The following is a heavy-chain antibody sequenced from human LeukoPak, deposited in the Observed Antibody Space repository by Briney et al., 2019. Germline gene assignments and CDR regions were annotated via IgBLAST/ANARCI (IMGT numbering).Heavy chain of an antibody. Sequence: SVKVSCKASGYTFTSYDISWVRQAPGQGLEWMGGIIPIFGTANYAQKFQGRVTITADESTSTAYMELSSLRSEDTAVYYCARALNGGFDYWGQGTLVTVSS. V-gene: IGHV1-69*13. CDR2: IIPIFGTA. D-gene: IGHD7-27*01. CDR3: ARALNGGFDY. CDR1: GYTFTSYD. J-gene: IGHJ4*02.